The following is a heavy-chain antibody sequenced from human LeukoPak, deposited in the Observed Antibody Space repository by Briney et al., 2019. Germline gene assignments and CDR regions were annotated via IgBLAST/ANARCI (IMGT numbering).Heavy chain of an antibody. CDR1: GFTFDDYA. CDR2: ISWNSGSI. V-gene: IGHV3-9*03. CDR3: AKDSGPEQQLVLGY. D-gene: IGHD6-13*01. J-gene: IGHJ4*02. Sequence: GGSLRLSCAASGFTFDDYAMHWVRQAPGKGLEWVSGISWNSGSIGYADSVKGRFTISRDNAKNSLYLQMNSLRAEDMALYYCAKDSGPEQQLVLGYWGQGTLVTVSS.